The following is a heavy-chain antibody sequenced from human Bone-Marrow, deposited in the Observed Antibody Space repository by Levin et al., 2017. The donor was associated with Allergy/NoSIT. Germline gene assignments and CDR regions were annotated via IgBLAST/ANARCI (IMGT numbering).Heavy chain of an antibody. V-gene: IGHV3-23*01. CDR3: AKDPRYSGSPYYFDY. Sequence: PGGSLRLSCAASGFTFSSYAMNWVRQAPGKGLEWVSVISGSGVSTYYADSVKGRFTISRDNSKNTLYLQLNSLRAEDTAVYYCAKDPRYSGSPYYFDYWGQGTLVIVSS. J-gene: IGHJ4*02. CDR1: GFTFSSYA. CDR2: ISGSGVST. D-gene: IGHD1-26*01.